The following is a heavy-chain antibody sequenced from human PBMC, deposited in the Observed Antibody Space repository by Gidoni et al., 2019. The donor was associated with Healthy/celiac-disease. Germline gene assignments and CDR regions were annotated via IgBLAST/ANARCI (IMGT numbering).Heavy chain of an antibody. CDR3: ARRAVAGHDAFDI. D-gene: IGHD6-19*01. V-gene: IGHV4-39*02. CDR2: IYYSGST. J-gene: IGHJ3*02. Sequence: GGSISSSSHYWGWTRQPPGKGLEWIGSIYYSGSTYYNPSLKGRVTISVDTSKHHFSLKLSPVTAADTAVYYCARRAVAGHDAFDIWGQGTMVTVSS. CDR1: GGSISSSSHY.